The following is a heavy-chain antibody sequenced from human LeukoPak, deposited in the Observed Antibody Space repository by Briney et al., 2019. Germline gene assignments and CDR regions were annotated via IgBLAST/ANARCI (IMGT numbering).Heavy chain of an antibody. V-gene: IGHV1-18*01. D-gene: IGHD6-13*01. Sequence: ASVKVSCKASGYTFTSYGISWVRQAPGQGLEWMGWISAYNGNTNYAQKLQGRVTMTTDTSTSTAYMELRSLRSDDTAVYYCARGRGRLVEGIANWFDPWGQGTLVTVSS. CDR3: ARGRGRLVEGIANWFDP. CDR2: ISAYNGNT. J-gene: IGHJ5*02. CDR1: GYTFTSYG.